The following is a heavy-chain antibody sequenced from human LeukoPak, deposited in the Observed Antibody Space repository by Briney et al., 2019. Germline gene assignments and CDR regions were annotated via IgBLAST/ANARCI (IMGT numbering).Heavy chain of an antibody. CDR3: TKGYYEPFDS. J-gene: IGHJ4*02. V-gene: IGHV4-61*05. Sequence: PSETLSLTCTVSGGSISSSSYYWDWIRQPPGKGLEWIGCISDSGRTYYNPSLKSRVTISLGTSNNQFSLRLTSVTAADSAMYYCTKGYYEPFDSWGQGTLVTVSS. D-gene: IGHD3-22*01. CDR1: GGSISSSSYY. CDR2: ISDSGRT.